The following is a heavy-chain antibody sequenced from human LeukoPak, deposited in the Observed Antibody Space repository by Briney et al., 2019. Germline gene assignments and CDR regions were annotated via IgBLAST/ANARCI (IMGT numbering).Heavy chain of an antibody. J-gene: IGHJ4*02. CDR1: GFTFSSYE. D-gene: IGHD2-2*02. Sequence: GGSLRLSCAASGFTFSSYEMNWVRQAPGKGLEWVSYISSSGSTIYYADSVKGRFTISRDNAKNSLYLQMNSLRAEDTAVYYCARDHCSSTSCYTDYWGQGILVTVSS. V-gene: IGHV3-48*03. CDR2: ISSSGSTI. CDR3: ARDHCSSTSCYTDY.